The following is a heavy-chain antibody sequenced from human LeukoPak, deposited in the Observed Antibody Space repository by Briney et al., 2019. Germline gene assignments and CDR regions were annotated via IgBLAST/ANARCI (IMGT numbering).Heavy chain of an antibody. Sequence: GGSLRLSCAASGFTFSSYEMNWVRQAPGKGLEWVSYISGSGSTIYYADSVKGRFTISRDSAKNSLYLQMDSLRAEDTAVYYCARRPPGGNYFDYWVQGTLVTVSS. V-gene: IGHV3-48*03. J-gene: IGHJ4*02. CDR2: ISGSGSTI. CDR1: GFTFSSYE. D-gene: IGHD3-16*01. CDR3: ARRPPGGNYFDY.